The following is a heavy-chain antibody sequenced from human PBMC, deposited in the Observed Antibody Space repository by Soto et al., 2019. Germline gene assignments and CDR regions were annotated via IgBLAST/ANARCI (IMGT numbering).Heavy chain of an antibody. J-gene: IGHJ6*02. CDR2: INPSGGRT. CDR3: AREKASTSLLTHYYYAMDV. V-gene: IGHV1-46*01. D-gene: IGHD2-15*01. Sequence: GASVKVSCKSSGYTFINYYVHWVRQAPGQGLEWMGMINPSGGRTTYPQKFQGRVTMTRDTSTSTVHVELSSLRSDDTAVFYCAREKASTSLLTHYYYAMDVWGQGTTVTVSS. CDR1: GYTFINYY.